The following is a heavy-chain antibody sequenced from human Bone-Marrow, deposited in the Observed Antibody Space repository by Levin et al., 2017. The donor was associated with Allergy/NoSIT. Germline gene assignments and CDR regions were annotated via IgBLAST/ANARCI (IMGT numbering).Heavy chain of an antibody. D-gene: IGHD1-7*01. J-gene: IGHJ6*03. CDR2: ISWDGGST. V-gene: IGHV3-43D*04. CDR1: GFTFDDYA. CDR3: AKDSAGTTTGYYYYYMDV. Sequence: LSLTCAASGFTFDDYAMHWVRQAPGKGLEWVSLISWDGGSTYYADSVKGRFTISRDNSKNSLYLQMNSLRAEDTALYYCAKDSAGTTTGYYYYYMDVWGKGTTVTVSS.